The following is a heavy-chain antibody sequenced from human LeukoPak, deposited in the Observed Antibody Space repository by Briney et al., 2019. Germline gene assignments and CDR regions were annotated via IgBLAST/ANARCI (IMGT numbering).Heavy chain of an antibody. V-gene: IGHV4-59*08. CDR3: ARRKQWLVPETD. CDR1: GGSISSYY. CDR2: IYYSGST. D-gene: IGHD6-19*01. J-gene: IGHJ4*02. Sequence: SETLSLTCTVSGGSISSYYWSWIRQPPGKGLERIGYIYYSGSTNYNPSLKSRVTISVDTSKNQFSLKLSSVTAADTAVYYCARRKQWLVPETDWGQGTLVTVSS.